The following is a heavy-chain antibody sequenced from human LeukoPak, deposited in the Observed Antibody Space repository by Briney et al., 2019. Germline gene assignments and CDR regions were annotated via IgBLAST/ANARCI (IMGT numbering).Heavy chain of an antibody. CDR2: VDHTGGT. Sequence: SETLSLTCAVFGGSFSDFYWSWIRQTPGKGLEWIGEVDHTGGTKYNSSLKSRVTISVDTSTTQFSLKLSSVTAAATAVYYCARGKYYCSGDSCSPPFDYWGRGALVTVSS. CDR3: ARGKYYCSGDSCSPPFDY. J-gene: IGHJ4*02. D-gene: IGHD2-15*01. CDR1: GGSFSDFY. V-gene: IGHV4-34*01.